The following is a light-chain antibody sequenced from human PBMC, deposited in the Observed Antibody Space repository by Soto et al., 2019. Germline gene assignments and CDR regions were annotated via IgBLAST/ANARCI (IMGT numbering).Light chain of an antibody. CDR1: SSDVGGYNY. V-gene: IGLV2-11*01. CDR2: DVS. CDR3: CSYAGSYPHVV. J-gene: IGLJ2*01. Sequence: QSALTQPRSVSGSPGQSVTISCTGTSSDVGGYNYVSWYQQHPGKAPKLMIYDVSKRPSGVPDRFSGSKSGNTASLTISGLQAEEEADYYCCSYAGSYPHVVFGGGTKLTVL.